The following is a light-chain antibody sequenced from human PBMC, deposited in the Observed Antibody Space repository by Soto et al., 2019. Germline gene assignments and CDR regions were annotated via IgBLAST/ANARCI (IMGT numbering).Light chain of an antibody. CDR1: QSVSSSY. V-gene: IGKV3-20*01. CDR2: GAS. CDR3: QQYGSSPPMYT. Sequence: EIVLTQSPGTLSLSPGERATLSCRASQSVSSSYLAWYQQKPDQAPRLLTYGASSRATGIPDRFSGSGSGTAFTLTISRLEPEDFAVYYCQQYGSSPPMYTFGHATKLEIK. J-gene: IGKJ2*01.